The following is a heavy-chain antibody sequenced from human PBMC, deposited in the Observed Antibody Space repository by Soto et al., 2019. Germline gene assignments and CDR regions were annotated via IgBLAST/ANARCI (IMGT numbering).Heavy chain of an antibody. Sequence: SETLSLTCTVSGGSISGYYWSWIRQPPGKRLEWIGYIYYTGSTNYNPSFKSRVTISVDTSKNQFSLKLNSVTAADTAVYYCARDLWGYCGTDCYPLDVWGQGTTVTVSS. D-gene: IGHD2-21*02. CDR1: GGSISGYY. J-gene: IGHJ6*02. V-gene: IGHV4-59*01. CDR3: ARDLWGYCGTDCYPLDV. CDR2: IYYTGST.